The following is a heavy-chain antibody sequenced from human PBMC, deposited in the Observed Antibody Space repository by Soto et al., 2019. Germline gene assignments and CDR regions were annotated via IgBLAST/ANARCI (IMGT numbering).Heavy chain of an antibody. J-gene: IGHJ6*02. CDR2: IIPIFGTA. V-gene: IGHV1-69*06. CDR3: AREGIVVVPDYEGYYYYGMDV. CDR1: GGTFSRYA. Sequence: ASVKVSCKASGGTFSRYAISWVRQAPGQGLEWMGGIIPIFGTANYAQKFQGRVTITADKSTSTAYMELSSLRSEDTAVYYCAREGIVVVPDYEGYYYYGMDVWGQGTTVTVSS. D-gene: IGHD2-2*01.